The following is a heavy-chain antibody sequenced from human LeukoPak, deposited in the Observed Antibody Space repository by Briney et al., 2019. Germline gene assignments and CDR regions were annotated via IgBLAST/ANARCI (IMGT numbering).Heavy chain of an antibody. CDR1: GDSVSSNSVT. Sequence: SQTLSLTCAISGDSVSSNSVTWNWIRQSPSRGLEWLGRTYYRSKWYNDYAVSVKSRITINPDTSKNQFSLQLNPVTPEDTAVYYCARSVIAVAGTFGYNWFDPWGQGTLVTVSS. D-gene: IGHD6-19*01. CDR3: ARSVIAVAGTFGYNWFDP. CDR2: TYYRSKWYN. V-gene: IGHV6-1*01. J-gene: IGHJ5*02.